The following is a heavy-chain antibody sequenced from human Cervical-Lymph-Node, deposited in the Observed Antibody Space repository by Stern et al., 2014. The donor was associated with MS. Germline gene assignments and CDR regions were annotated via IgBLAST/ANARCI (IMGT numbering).Heavy chain of an antibody. Sequence: VQLVESRGGVVQPGRSLRLSCAASGFSFSRYAMHLVRQAPGKGLERVALIWYDGSKPYYADSVTGRFTISRDNFKNTLYLQMNSLRAEDTAVYYCASAYSSSHYYFDYWGQGTLVTVSS. CDR1: GFSFSRYA. D-gene: IGHD6-13*01. CDR3: ASAYSSSHYYFDY. V-gene: IGHV3-33*01. J-gene: IGHJ4*02. CDR2: IWYDGSKP.